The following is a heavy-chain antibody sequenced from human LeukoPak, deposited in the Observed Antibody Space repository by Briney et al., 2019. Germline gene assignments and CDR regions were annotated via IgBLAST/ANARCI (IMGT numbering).Heavy chain of an antibody. Sequence: SVKVSCKASGGTFSSYTISWVRQAPGQGLEWMGGIIPIFGTANYAQKFQGRVTITADESTSTAYMELSSLRSEDTAVYYCARRYCSSTSCYGPYYGMGVWGQGTTVTVSS. CDR3: ARRYCSSTSCYGPYYGMGV. J-gene: IGHJ6*02. D-gene: IGHD2-2*01. CDR1: GGTFSSYT. CDR2: IIPIFGTA. V-gene: IGHV1-69*13.